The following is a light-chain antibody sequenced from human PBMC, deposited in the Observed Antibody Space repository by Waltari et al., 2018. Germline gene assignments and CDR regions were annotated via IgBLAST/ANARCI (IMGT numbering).Light chain of an antibody. CDR3: QHYLRLPVT. Sequence: EIVLTQSPGTLSLSPGDSATLSLRTIPNVTRAVAWYQQKPGQAPRLLIYGASNRATGIPDKFSGRGSGTDFSLTISSLEPEDFAVYYCQHYLRLPVTFGQGTKVEVK. J-gene: IGKJ1*01. V-gene: IGKV3-20*01. CDR1: PNVTRAV. CDR2: GAS.